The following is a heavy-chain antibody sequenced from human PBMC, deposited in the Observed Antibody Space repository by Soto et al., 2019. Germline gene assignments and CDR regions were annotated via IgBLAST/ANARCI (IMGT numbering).Heavy chain of an antibody. CDR1: GFTFSDYE. CDR2: ISNTGFTI. J-gene: IGHJ4*02. Sequence: LRLSCAASGFTFSDYEMNWVRQAPGKGLEWVSYISNTGFTIYYADSVRGRFAISRDNAKNSLYLQMNSLGAGDTAVYYCARAHGDFDYWGQGTLVTVSS. V-gene: IGHV3-48*03. D-gene: IGHD4-17*01. CDR3: ARAHGDFDY.